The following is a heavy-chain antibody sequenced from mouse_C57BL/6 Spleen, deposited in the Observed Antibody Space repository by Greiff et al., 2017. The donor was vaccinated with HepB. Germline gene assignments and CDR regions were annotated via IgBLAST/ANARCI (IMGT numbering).Heavy chain of an antibody. CDR1: GYTFTSYG. CDR3: ARDGIYYLDY. V-gene: IGHV1-81*01. CDR2: IYPRSGNT. Sequence: VQRVESGAELARPGASVKLSCKASGYTFTSYGISWVKQRTGQGLEWIGEIYPRSGNTYYNEKFKGKATLTADKSSSTAYMELRSLTSEDSAVYFCARDGIYYLDYWGQGTTLTVSS. J-gene: IGHJ2*01.